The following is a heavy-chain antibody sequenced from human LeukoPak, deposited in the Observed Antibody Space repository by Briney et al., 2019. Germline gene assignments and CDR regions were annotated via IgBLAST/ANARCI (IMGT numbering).Heavy chain of an antibody. J-gene: IGHJ4*02. V-gene: IGHV1-2*02. D-gene: IGHD3-10*01. CDR3: ARGLNMVRGVIPPPPGY. Sequence: ASVKVSCKASGYTFTGYYMHWVRQAPGQGLEWMGWINPNSGGTNYVQKFQGRVTMTRDTSISTAYMELSRLRSDDTAVYYCARGLNMVRGVIPPPPGYWGQGTLVTVSS. CDR2: INPNSGGT. CDR1: GYTFTGYY.